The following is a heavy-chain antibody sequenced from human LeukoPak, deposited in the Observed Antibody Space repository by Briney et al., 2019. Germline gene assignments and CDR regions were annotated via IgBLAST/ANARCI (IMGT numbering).Heavy chain of an antibody. CDR3: ARRLGYSGYDPFDY. Sequence: SGTLSLTCAVSGGSISSSNWWSWVRQPPGKGLEWIGEIYHSGSTNYNLSLKSRVTISVDKSKNQFSLKLSSVTAADTAVYYCARRLGYSGYDPFDYWGQGTLVTVSS. J-gene: IGHJ4*02. V-gene: IGHV4-4*02. D-gene: IGHD5-12*01. CDR2: IYHSGST. CDR1: GGSISSSNW.